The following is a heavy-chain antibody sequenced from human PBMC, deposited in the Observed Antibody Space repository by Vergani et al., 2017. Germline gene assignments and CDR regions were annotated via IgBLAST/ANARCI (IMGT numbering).Heavy chain of an antibody. D-gene: IGHD2-2*01. V-gene: IGHV3-23*01. Sequence: QLLESGGGLIQPGGSLRLSFAASGFTFNSYAMTWVRQAPGKGLEGVSGINNNGGSTYYADSVKGRFTISRDNSKNTLYLQMTDLRAEDTATYYCAKVCGSTSCPYGGGAFDVWGHGTMVTVSS. CDR1: GFTFNSYA. J-gene: IGHJ3*01. CDR2: INNNGGST. CDR3: AKVCGSTSCPYGGGAFDV.